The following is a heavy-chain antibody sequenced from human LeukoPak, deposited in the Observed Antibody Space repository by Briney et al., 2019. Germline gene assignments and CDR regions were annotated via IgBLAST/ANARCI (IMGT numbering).Heavy chain of an antibody. CDR3: ARDVQDTAMGRFDY. V-gene: IGHV4-38-2*02. D-gene: IGHD5-18*01. CDR1: GYSISSGYY. CDR2: IYHSGST. J-gene: IGHJ4*02. Sequence: SSETLSLTCTVSGYSISSGYYWGWIRRPPGKGLEWIGSIYHSGSTYYNPSLKSRVTISVDTSKNQFSLKLSSVTAADTAVYYCARDVQDTAMGRFDYWGQGTLVTVSS.